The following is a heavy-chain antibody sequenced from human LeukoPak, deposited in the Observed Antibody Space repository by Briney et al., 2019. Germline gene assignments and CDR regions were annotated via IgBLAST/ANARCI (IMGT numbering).Heavy chain of an antibody. J-gene: IGHJ4*02. Sequence: GGSLRLSCAASGFTFSSYEMNWVRQAPGKGLEWVSSISRSATTIFYADSVRGRFTISRDNAKHSLYLQMNSLRAEDTAVYFCARVGALSSSWLLYWGQGTLVTVSS. CDR1: GFTFSSYE. CDR3: ARVGALSSSWLLY. D-gene: IGHD6-13*01. V-gene: IGHV3-48*03. CDR2: ISRSATTI.